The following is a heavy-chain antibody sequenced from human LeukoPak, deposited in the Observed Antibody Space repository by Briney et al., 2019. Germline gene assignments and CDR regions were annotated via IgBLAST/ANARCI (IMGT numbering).Heavy chain of an antibody. CDR1: GFTFSSSS. V-gene: IGHV3-21*06. Sequence: PGGSLRLSCAASGFTFSSSSMNWVRQAPGKGLEFVSSISPSSSYIYCADSVKGRFTISRDDAKNSLFLQMNSLRAEDTAVYYCAREGGYCSGGSCRFFDYWGQGTLVTVSS. CDR2: ISPSSSYI. J-gene: IGHJ4*02. D-gene: IGHD2-15*01. CDR3: AREGGYCSGGSCRFFDY.